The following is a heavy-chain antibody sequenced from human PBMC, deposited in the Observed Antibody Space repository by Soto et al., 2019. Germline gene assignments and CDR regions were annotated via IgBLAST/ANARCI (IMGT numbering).Heavy chain of an antibody. D-gene: IGHD3-3*01. CDR1: GGSISSSSYY. CDR2: IYYSGST. J-gene: IGHJ5*02. Sequence: SETLSLTCTVSGGSISSSSYYWGWIRQPPGKGLEWIGSIYYSGSTYYNPSLKSRVTISVDTSKNQFSLKLSSVTAADTAVYYCALLTHGGYDFWSRTNWFDPWGQGTLVAVYS. V-gene: IGHV4-39*01. CDR3: ALLTHGGYDFWSRTNWFDP.